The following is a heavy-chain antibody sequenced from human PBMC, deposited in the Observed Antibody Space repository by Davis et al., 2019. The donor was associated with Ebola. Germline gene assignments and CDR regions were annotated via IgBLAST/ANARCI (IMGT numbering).Heavy chain of an antibody. Sequence: SETLSLTCAVSGGSTNSNNWWSWVRQPPGKGLEWIGEIYHSGSTNCNPSLKSRVTISVDKSKNQFSLKLSSVTAADTAVYYCARVVATGVYYFDYWGQGTLVTVSS. D-gene: IGHD5-12*01. CDR3: ARVVATGVYYFDY. CDR2: IYHSGST. V-gene: IGHV4-4*02. J-gene: IGHJ4*02. CDR1: GGSTNSNNW.